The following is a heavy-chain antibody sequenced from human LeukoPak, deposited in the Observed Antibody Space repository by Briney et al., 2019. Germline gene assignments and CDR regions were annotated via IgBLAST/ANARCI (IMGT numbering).Heavy chain of an antibody. CDR3: ARTKEMASISYFDS. CDR2: IDSSGSNI. V-gene: IGHV3-48*03. D-gene: IGHD5-24*01. J-gene: IGHJ4*02. Sequence: GGSLRLSCAASGLTFSSYEMNWVRQAPGKGLEWVSYIDSSGSNIHYADSVKGRFTIFRDNAKNSLYLQMNSLRAEDTAVHYCARTKEMASISYFDSWGQGTLVTVSS. CDR1: GLTFSSYE.